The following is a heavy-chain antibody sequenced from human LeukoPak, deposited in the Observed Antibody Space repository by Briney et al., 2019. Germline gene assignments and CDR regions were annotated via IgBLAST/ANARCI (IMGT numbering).Heavy chain of an antibody. CDR1: GYTFTSYG. J-gene: IGHJ4*02. V-gene: IGHV1-18*01. Sequence: ASVKVSCKASGYTFTSYGISWVRQAPGQGLEWMGWISAYNGNTNYAQKFQGRVTITRNTSISTAYMELSSLRSEDTAVYYCARGRTPGYYYDSSGYYDYWGQGTLVTVSS. CDR2: ISAYNGNT. CDR3: ARGRTPGYYYDSSGYYDY. D-gene: IGHD3-22*01.